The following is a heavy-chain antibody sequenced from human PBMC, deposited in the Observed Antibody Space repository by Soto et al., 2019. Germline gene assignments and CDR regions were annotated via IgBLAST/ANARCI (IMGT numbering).Heavy chain of an antibody. J-gene: IGHJ4*02. D-gene: IGHD3-9*01. CDR3: ADRLDRSYFDY. V-gene: IGHV2-5*02. Sequence: QITLKESGPTLVKPTETLTLTCTLSGFALRTSGVGVAWIRQPPGEALECLAVIYWDDDKRYSPSLRSRVTSTTDTSKDQVVLTLTNMDSVDTGTYYCADRLDRSYFDYWGQGILVTVSS. CDR1: GFALRTSGVG. CDR2: IYWDDDK.